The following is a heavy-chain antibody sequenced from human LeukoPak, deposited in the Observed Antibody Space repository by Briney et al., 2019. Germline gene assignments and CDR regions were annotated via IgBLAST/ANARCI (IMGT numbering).Heavy chain of an antibody. CDR3: ARRAIPYSSSWYTGAFDP. CDR2: FYYSGST. CDR1: GDSISSGSSYY. J-gene: IGHJ5*02. Sequence: PSETLSLTCTVSGDSISSGSSYYWAWIRQPPGKGLAWIGSFYYSGSTYYNPSLKSRVTISVDTSKNQFSLKVSSVTAADTAVYYCARRAIPYSSSWYTGAFDPWGQGTLVTVSS. V-gene: IGHV4-39*01. D-gene: IGHD6-13*01.